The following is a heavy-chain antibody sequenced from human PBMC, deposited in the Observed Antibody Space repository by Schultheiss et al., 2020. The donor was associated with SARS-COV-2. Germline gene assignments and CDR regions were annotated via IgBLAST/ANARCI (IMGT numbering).Heavy chain of an antibody. D-gene: IGHD5-12*01. CDR3: AREGSSAVVHNGWF. CDR1: GFTFSSYG. CDR2: IWYDGSNK. V-gene: IGHV3-33*08. J-gene: IGHJ1*01. Sequence: GGSLRLSCAASGFTFSSYGMHWVRQAPGKGLEWVAVIWYDGSNKYYADSVKGRFTVSRDNARDSLFLQLNSVKAEDTGTYYCAREGSSAVVHNGWFWGLGTQVTVSS.